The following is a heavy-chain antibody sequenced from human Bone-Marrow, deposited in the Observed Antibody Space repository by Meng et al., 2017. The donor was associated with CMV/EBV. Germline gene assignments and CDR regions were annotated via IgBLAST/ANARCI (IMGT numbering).Heavy chain of an antibody. J-gene: IGHJ6*02. CDR2: INPNSGGT. Sequence: QGQLGQSGAEVKQPGASVKVSCKASGYTFTGYYMHWVRQAPGQGLEWMGWINPNSGGTNYAQKFQGRVTMTRDTSISTAYMELSRLRSDDTAVYYCARDQCITGTTTLYYYGMDVWGQGTTVTVSS. D-gene: IGHD1-7*01. CDR1: GYTFTGYY. V-gene: IGHV1-2*02. CDR3: ARDQCITGTTTLYYYGMDV.